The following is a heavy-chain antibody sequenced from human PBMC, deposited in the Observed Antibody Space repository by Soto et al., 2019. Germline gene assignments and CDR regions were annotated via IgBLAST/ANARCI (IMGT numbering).Heavy chain of an antibody. CDR2: MNPNSGNT. J-gene: IGHJ6*03. V-gene: IGHV1-8*01. D-gene: IGHD3-10*01. Sequence: QVQLVQSGAEVKKPGASVKVSCKASGYTFTSYDINWVRQATGQGLEWMGWMNPNSGNTGYAQKFQGRVTMTRNTSISTAYMELSSLRSEDTAVYYCVRGRRVRGGYYMDVWGKGTTVTVSS. CDR1: GYTFTSYD. CDR3: VRGRRVRGGYYMDV.